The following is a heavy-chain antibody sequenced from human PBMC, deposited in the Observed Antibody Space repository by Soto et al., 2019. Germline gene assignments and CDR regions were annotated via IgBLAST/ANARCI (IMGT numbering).Heavy chain of an antibody. CDR3: ASSASPDAY. CDR1: GFIFNSYC. CDR2: RNSGSTSV. D-gene: IGHD1-26*01. J-gene: IGHJ4*02. V-gene: IGHV3-48*01. Sequence: EVQLVVSGGGVVQPGGDLRLFCVAAGFIFNSYCMNRVRQALGKGREWMSYRNSGSTSVFIADSVKGRFSISRDNAKNSLYLHMNSLRAEDTAVSYCASSASPDAYWGQGTLATVSS.